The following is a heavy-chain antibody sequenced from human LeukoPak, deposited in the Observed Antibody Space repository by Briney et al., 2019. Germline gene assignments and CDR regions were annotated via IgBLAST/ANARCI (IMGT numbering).Heavy chain of an antibody. CDR1: GGSISSYY. J-gene: IGHJ4*02. V-gene: IGHV4-59*08. D-gene: IGHD1-26*01. CDR3: ASHPREVGATKDPFGFDY. CDR2: IYYSGST. Sequence: SETLSLTCTVSGGSISSYYWSWIRQPPGKGLEWTGYIYYSGSTNYNPSLKSRVTISVDTSKNQFSLKLSSVTAADTAVYYCASHPREVGATKDPFGFDYWGQGTLVTVSS.